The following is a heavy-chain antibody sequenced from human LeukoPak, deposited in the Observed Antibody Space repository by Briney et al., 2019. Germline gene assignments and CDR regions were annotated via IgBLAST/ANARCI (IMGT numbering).Heavy chain of an antibody. D-gene: IGHD1-1*01. J-gene: IGHJ4*02. CDR2: ISTSGDTT. CDR1: GFTFTSYA. V-gene: IGHV3-23*01. Sequence: PGGSLRLSCAASGFTFTSYAMSWVRQAPEKGLEWISSISTSGDTTYYADSVKGRFTISRDNSKNTLFLQMNSLRAEDSAVYYCASRPGSERLFSFDHWGQGTRVTVSS. CDR3: ASRPGSERLFSFDH.